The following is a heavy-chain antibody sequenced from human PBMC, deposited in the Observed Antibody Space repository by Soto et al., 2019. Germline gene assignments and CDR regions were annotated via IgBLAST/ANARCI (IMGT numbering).Heavy chain of an antibody. D-gene: IGHD5-12*01. CDR1: GFTFSSYS. CDR3: ARADSGYAHGYYYYGMDV. Sequence: EVQLVESGGGLVQPGGSLRLSCAASGFTFSSYSMNWVRQAPGKGLEWVSYISSSSSTIYYPDSVKGRFTISRDNAKNSLYLQLNSRRAEDTAWYYCARADSGYAHGYYYYGMDVWGQGATVTVSS. J-gene: IGHJ6*02. CDR2: ISSSSSTI. V-gene: IGHV3-48*01.